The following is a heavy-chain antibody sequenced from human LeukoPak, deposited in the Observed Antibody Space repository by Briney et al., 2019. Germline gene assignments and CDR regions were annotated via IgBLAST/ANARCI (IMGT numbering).Heavy chain of an antibody. CDR3: VGEEYGTGSYYKSSD. V-gene: IGHV4-39*01. D-gene: IGHD3-10*01. J-gene: IGHJ1*01. Sequence: PSETLSLTCTVSDGSISSSSFYWGWVRQPPGKGLEWIGSMYYTGHYTGTTYYNPSLESRVTISVDTSKNLRSLKLSSVTAADTAVYYCVGEEYGTGSYYKSSDWGQGALVTVSS. CDR2: MYYTGHYTGTT. CDR1: DGSISSSSFY.